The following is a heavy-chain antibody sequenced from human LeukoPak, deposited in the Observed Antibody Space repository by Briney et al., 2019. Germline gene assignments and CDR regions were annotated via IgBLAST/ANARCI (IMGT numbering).Heavy chain of an antibody. CDR3: VRDVHNWNDDY. CDR2: INPNSGDT. CDR1: GYTFTGYN. D-gene: IGHD1-1*01. Sequence: PEASVKVSCKASGYTFTGYNVHWVRQAPGQGLEWLGWINPNSGDTLYPQKFQGRATLTRDTSISTAYMDLNRLTSDDTAVYYCVRDVHNWNDDYWGQGTLVTVSS. V-gene: IGHV1-2*02. J-gene: IGHJ4*02.